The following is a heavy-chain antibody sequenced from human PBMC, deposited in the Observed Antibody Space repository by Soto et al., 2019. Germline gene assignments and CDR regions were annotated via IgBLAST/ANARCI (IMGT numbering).Heavy chain of an antibody. CDR3: AKETAWGAGNKFGYFGMDV. CDR1: GFNFEEYA. J-gene: IGHJ6*02. D-gene: IGHD3-10*01. CDR2: ISRNSDST. Sequence: EMQLVESGGGSVQPGRSLRLSCTASGFNFEEYAMHWVRQTPGKGLEWVSSISRNSDSTGYGDSVKGRFTIARDNAKNSLYLQMNNLRGEDTALYYCAKETAWGAGNKFGYFGMDVWGQGTTVTVSS. V-gene: IGHV3-9*01.